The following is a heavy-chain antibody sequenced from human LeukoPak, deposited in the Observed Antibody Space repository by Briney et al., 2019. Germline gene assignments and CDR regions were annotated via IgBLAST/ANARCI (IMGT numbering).Heavy chain of an antibody. V-gene: IGHV1-46*01. Sequence: ASVKVSCKASGYTFTSYPMHWVRQAPGQGLEWMGVINPSGGSTSFAQKFQGRVTMTRDTSTSTVYMELSGLRSEDTAVYYCARDGHKYSVSYLDAFDIWGQGTMVTVSS. CDR2: INPSGGST. J-gene: IGHJ3*02. D-gene: IGHD1-26*01. CDR3: ARDGHKYSVSYLDAFDI. CDR1: GYTFTSYP.